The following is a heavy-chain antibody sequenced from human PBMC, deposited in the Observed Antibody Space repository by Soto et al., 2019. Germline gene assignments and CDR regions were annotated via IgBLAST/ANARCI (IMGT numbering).Heavy chain of an antibody. CDR3: ARGLTAAGTRNLDY. D-gene: IGHD6-13*01. V-gene: IGHV4-34*01. Sequence: ETLSLTCAVYGGSFSGYYWSWIRQPPGKGLEWIGEINHSGSTNYNPSLKSRVTISVDTSKNQFSLKLSSVTAADTAVYYCARGLTAAGTRNLDYWGQGTLVTVSS. J-gene: IGHJ4*02. CDR2: INHSGST. CDR1: GGSFSGYY.